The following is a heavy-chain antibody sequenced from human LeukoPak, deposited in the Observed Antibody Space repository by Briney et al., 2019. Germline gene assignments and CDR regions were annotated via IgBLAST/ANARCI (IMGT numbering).Heavy chain of an antibody. V-gene: IGHV3-33*01. CDR3: ARDPDYYDSSGYYGYFDY. D-gene: IGHD3-22*01. CDR2: IWFDGSDK. CDR1: GFTFRSYG. Sequence: PGGSLRLSCAASGFTFRSYGMHWVRQAPGKGLEWVALIWFDGSDKYYTDSVKGRFTISRDNSKNTLYLQMNSLRAEDTAVYYCARDPDYYDSSGYYGYFDYWGQGTLVTVSS. J-gene: IGHJ4*02.